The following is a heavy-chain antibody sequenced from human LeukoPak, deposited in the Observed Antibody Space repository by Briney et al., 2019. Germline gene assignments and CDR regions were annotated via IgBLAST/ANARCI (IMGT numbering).Heavy chain of an antibody. CDR2: INGDGSTT. CDR3: ARLTVTATGEQTNY. J-gene: IGHJ4*02. Sequence: GGSLRLSCAASGFTLSGYWMHWVRQAPGKGLVWVSRINGDGSTTSYADSVRGRFTISRDTAKNTLYLQMSSLRDEDTAVYYCARLTVTATGEQTNYWGQGTLVTVSS. V-gene: IGHV3-74*01. CDR1: GFTLSGYW. D-gene: IGHD2-21*02.